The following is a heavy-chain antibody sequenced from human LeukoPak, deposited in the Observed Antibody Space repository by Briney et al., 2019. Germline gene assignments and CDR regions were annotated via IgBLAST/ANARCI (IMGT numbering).Heavy chain of an antibody. CDR1: GFTFSGYW. CDR3: AREHSGYDFPGRDYYYMDV. D-gene: IGHD5-12*01. J-gene: IGHJ6*03. V-gene: IGHV3-21*05. Sequence: GGSLRLSCAASGFTFSGYWMSWGRQTPGKGLEWVSYISSSSSYIYYADSVKGRFTISRDNAKNSLYLQMNSLRAEDTAVYYCAREHSGYDFPGRDYYYMDVWGKGTTVTVSS. CDR2: ISSSSSYI.